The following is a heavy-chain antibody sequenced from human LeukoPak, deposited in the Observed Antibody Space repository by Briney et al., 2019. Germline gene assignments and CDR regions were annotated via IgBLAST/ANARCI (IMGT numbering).Heavy chain of an antibody. CDR1: GFTFSGSA. CDR2: IRSKPNNYAT. J-gene: IGHJ5*02. V-gene: IGHV3-73*01. D-gene: IGHD3-22*01. Sequence: GGSLRLSCATSGFTFSGSAMHWVRQASGKGLEWVGRIRSKPNNYATAYAASVKGRFTISRDDSKNTAYLQMTSLKTEDTAVYYCITRSKDDSSGYYSTWGQGTLVTVSS. CDR3: ITRSKDDSSGYYST.